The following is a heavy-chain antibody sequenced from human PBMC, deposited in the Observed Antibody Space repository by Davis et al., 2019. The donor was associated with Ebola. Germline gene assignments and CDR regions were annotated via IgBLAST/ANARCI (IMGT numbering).Heavy chain of an antibody. V-gene: IGHV1-46*01. J-gene: IGHJ6*02. CDR1: GYTFTSYY. Sequence: ASAQVSCKASGYTFTSYYMHWVRQAPGQGLEWMGIINPNGGSTSSAQKFQGRVTMTRDTSTSTVYMELSSLRSEDTAVYYCAREYSANGMDVWGQGTTVTVSS. D-gene: IGHD6-25*01. CDR2: INPNGGST. CDR3: AREYSANGMDV.